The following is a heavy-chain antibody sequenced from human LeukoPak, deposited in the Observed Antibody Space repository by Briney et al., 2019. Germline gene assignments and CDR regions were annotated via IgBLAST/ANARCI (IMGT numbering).Heavy chain of an antibody. V-gene: IGHV1-2*02. D-gene: IGHD2-2*01. J-gene: IGHJ5*02. CDR2: INPNSGGT. Sequence: ASVKVSCKASGYTFTGYYMHWVRQAPGQGLEWRGWINPNSGGTNYAQKFQGRVTMTRDTSISTAYMELSRLRSDDTAVYYCARGVGYCSSTSCLDGFDPWGQGTLVTVSS. CDR1: GYTFTGYY. CDR3: ARGVGYCSSTSCLDGFDP.